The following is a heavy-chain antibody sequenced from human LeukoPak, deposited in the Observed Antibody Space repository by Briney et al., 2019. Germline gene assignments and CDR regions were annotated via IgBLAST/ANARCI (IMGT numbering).Heavy chain of an antibody. D-gene: IGHD1-1*01. J-gene: IGHJ6*03. Sequence: SETLSLTCTVSGGSVTSSTHYWGWIRQPPGKGLEWIASIYYSGDDYYNPSLKSRATIFIDTSKNQFSLKLSSVTAADTAVYYCARDLGFTLNWNLDYYMDVWGKGTTVTVSS. CDR3: ARDLGFTLNWNLDYYMDV. CDR2: IYYSGDD. CDR1: GGSVTSSTHY. V-gene: IGHV4-39*07.